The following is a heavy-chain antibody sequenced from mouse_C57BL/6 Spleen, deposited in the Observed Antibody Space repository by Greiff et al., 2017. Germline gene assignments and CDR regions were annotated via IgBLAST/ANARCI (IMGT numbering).Heavy chain of an antibody. D-gene: IGHD1-1*01. CDR1: GYAFTNYL. CDR2: IKPGSGGT. V-gene: IGHV1-54*01. Sequence: VQLQQSGAELVRPGTSVKVSCKASGYAFTNYLIEWVKQRPGQGLEWIGVIKPGSGGTNYNEKFKGKATLTADKSSSTASMKLSCLTSEDSAVYFCAREGYDYYGFAYWGQGTLVTVSA. J-gene: IGHJ3*01. CDR3: AREGYDYYGFAY.